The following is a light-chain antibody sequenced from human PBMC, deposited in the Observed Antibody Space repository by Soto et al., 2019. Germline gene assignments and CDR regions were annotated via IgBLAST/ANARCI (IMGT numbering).Light chain of an antibody. Sequence: QSVLTQPPSVSGAPGQMVTISCTGSSSNIGAGYDVHWYQQLPGTAPKHLIYGNSNRPSGVPDRFSGSKSGSSASLAITGFEAEDEADYYCQSYDRSLSFYVFGTGTKLTVL. V-gene: IGLV1-40*01. CDR1: SSNIGAGYD. CDR3: QSYDRSLSFYV. J-gene: IGLJ1*01. CDR2: GNS.